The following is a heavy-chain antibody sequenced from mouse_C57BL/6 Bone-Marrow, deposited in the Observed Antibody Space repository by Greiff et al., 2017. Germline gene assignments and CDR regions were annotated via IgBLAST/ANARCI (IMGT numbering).Heavy chain of an antibody. V-gene: IGHV1-66*01. CDR1: GYSFTSYY. CDR2: IYPGSGNT. Sequence: QVQLKESGPELVKPGASVKISCKASGYSFTSYYIHWVKQRPGQGLEWIGWIYPGSGNTKYNEKFKGKATLTADTSSSTAYMPLSSLTSEDSAVYYCARGTMITPWYFDVWGTGTTVTVS. CDR3: ARGTMITPWYFDV. D-gene: IGHD2-4*01. J-gene: IGHJ1*03.